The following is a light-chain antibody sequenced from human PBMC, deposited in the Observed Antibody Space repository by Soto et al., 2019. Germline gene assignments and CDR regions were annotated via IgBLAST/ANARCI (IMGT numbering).Light chain of an antibody. V-gene: IGKV1-39*01. CDR2: AAS. CDR3: QQSYSTPPLT. J-gene: IGKJ1*01. Sequence: DVQMTQSPSSLSASVGDRVTITCRASQRVSIYLNWYQQKPWKAPNLLISAASSLQNGVPSRFRGSGSVTDFTLTISCLQPEDFATYYCQQSYSTPPLTFGQGTKVEIK. CDR1: QRVSIY.